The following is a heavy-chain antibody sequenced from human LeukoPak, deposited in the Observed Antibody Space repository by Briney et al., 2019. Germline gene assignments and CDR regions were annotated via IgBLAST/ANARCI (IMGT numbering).Heavy chain of an antibody. CDR1: GFTLSSYS. V-gene: IGHV3-21*01. CDR3: ARGPTDYFDY. Sequence: SGGSLRLSCAASGFTLSSYSMNWVRQAPGRGLEWVSSISSSSSYIYYADSVKGRFTIPRDNAKNSLYLQMNSLRAEDTAVYYCARGPTDYFDYWGQGTLVTVSS. D-gene: IGHD4-17*01. CDR2: ISSSSSYI. J-gene: IGHJ4*02.